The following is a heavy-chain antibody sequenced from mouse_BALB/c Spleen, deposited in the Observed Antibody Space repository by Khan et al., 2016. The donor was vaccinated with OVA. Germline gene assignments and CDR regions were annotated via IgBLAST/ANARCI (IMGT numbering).Heavy chain of an antibody. CDR1: GYTFTSYY. Sequence: QVQLQQSGPELVKPGASVKMSCKASGYTFTSYYIHWVKQRPGQGLEWIGWIYPGDGSTKYNEKFKDKTTLTADKSSRTAYMLLSSLTSEDSAIYCCARGYYGYLDFWGQGTTLTVSS. CDR3: ARGYYGYLDF. CDR2: IYPGDGST. J-gene: IGHJ2*01. D-gene: IGHD1-1*01. V-gene: IGHV1S56*01.